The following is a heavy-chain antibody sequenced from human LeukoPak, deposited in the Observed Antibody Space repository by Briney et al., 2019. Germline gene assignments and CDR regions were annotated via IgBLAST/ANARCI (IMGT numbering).Heavy chain of an antibody. J-gene: IGHJ4*02. D-gene: IGHD4-17*01. CDR2: ISSSSSYI. V-gene: IGHV3-21*01. Sequence: PGESLRLSCAASGFNLSTYCMRWVRQAPGKGLEWVSSISSSSSYIYYADSVKGRFTISRDNAKNSLYLQMNSLRAEDTAVYYCARHGDYAEDYWGQGTLVTVSS. CDR1: GFNLSTYC. CDR3: ARHGDYAEDY.